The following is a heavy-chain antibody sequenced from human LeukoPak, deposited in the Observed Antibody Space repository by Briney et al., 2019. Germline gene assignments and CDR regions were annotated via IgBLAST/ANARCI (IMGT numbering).Heavy chain of an antibody. CDR1: GGSISSSSYY. Sequence: SETLSLTCTVSGGSISSSSYYWGWIRQPPGKGLEWIGSIYYSGSTYYNPSLKSRVTISVDTSKNQFSLKLSSVTAADTAVYYCATEPGSEAIAAAASRFDPWGQGTLVTVSS. D-gene: IGHD6-13*01. J-gene: IGHJ5*02. CDR3: ATEPGSEAIAAAASRFDP. V-gene: IGHV4-39*07. CDR2: IYYSGST.